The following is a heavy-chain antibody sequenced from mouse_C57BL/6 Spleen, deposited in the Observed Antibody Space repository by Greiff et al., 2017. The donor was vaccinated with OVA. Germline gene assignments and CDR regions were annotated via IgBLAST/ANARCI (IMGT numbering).Heavy chain of an antibody. V-gene: IGHV6-6*01. J-gene: IGHJ2*01. CDR3: TRRGREYYFDY. CDR1: GFTFSDAW. Sequence: EVKVEESGGGLVQPGGSMKLSCAASGFTFSDAWMDWVRQSPEKGLEWVAEIRNKANNHATYYAESVKGRFTISRDDSKSSVYLQMNSLRAEDTGIYYCTRRGREYYFDYWGQGTTLTVSS. CDR2: IRNKANNHAT.